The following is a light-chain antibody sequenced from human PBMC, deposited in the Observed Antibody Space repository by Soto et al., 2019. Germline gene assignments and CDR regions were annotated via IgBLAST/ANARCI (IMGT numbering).Light chain of an antibody. V-gene: IGLV2-8*01. CDR2: EVS. J-gene: IGLJ3*02. CDR3: SSYAGSNNLV. CDR1: NSDVGTYNY. Sequence: QSALAQPPSASGSPGQSVTITCTGTNSDVGTYNYVSWYQHHPGKAPKFLIYEVSRWPFGVPDRFSGSKSGNTASLTVSGLQAEDEADYYCSSYAGSNNLVFGGGTKLTVL.